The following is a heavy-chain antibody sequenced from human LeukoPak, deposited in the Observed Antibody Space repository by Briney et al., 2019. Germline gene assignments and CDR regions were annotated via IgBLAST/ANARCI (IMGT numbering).Heavy chain of an antibody. Sequence: SETLSLTCTVSGGSISSYYWSWIRQPPGKGLEWIGYIYSSGTINFNPSLKSRLTMSVDTSKNQFSLKLSSVTAADTAVYYCARHDKGFDYWGQGTLVTASA. CDR2: IYSSGTI. D-gene: IGHD3-22*01. CDR3: ARHDKGFDY. V-gene: IGHV4-59*08. CDR1: GGSISSYY. J-gene: IGHJ4*02.